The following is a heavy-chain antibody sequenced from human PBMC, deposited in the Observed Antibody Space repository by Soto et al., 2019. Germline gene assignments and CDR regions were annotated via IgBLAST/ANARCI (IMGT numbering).Heavy chain of an antibody. J-gene: IGHJ5*02. D-gene: IGHD4-17*01. CDR2: IYYSGST. Sequence: PSETLSLTCTVSGGSISSGDYYWSWIRQPPGKGLEWIGYIYYSGSTYYNPSLKSRVTISVDTSKNQFSLKLSSVTAADTAVYYCARGYRTTVVTPLNWFDPWGQGTLVTVSS. V-gene: IGHV4-30-4*01. CDR3: ARGYRTTVVTPLNWFDP. CDR1: GGSISSGDYY.